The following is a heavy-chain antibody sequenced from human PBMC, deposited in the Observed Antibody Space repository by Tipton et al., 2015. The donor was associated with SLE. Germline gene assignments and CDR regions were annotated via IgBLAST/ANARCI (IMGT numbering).Heavy chain of an antibody. Sequence: SLRLSCAASGLTFRRYWMNWIRQGPRKGLVWVSRTNEDGTITSYEDSVKGRFTISRDNAKNSLYLQMNSLRAEDTAVYYCARHPDLYYDSGKVIRAVTGYYGMDVWGQGTTVTVSS. D-gene: IGHD3-22*01. J-gene: IGHJ6*02. CDR1: GLTFRRYW. CDR3: ARHPDLYYDSGKVIRAVTGYYGMDV. CDR2: TNEDGTIT. V-gene: IGHV3-74*01.